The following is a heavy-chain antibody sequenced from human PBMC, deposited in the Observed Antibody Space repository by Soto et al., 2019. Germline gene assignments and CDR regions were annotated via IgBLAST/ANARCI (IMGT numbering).Heavy chain of an antibody. D-gene: IGHD1-1*01. CDR2: IYPGDSDT. V-gene: IGHV5-51*01. Sequence: PGESLKISCKGSGYSFTSYWIGWVRQMPGKGLEWMGIIYPGDSDTRYSPSFQGQVTISADKSISTAYLQWSSLKVSDTAMYYCARESNWNDAYNDYWGQGTLVTVSS. CDR1: GYSFTSYW. J-gene: IGHJ4*02. CDR3: ARESNWNDAYNDY.